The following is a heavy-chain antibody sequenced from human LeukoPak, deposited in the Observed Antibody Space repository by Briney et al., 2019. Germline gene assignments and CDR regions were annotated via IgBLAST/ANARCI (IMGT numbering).Heavy chain of an antibody. V-gene: IGHV1-18*01. J-gene: IGHJ4*02. CDR1: GYTFTSYG. Sequence: ASVKVSCKASGYTFTSYGISWVRQAPGQGLEWMGWISAYNGNTNYAQKLQGRVTMTTDTSTSTAYMGLRSLRSDDTAVYYCAREGGVADFWSGYYYGGYYFDYWGQGTLVTVSS. CDR3: AREGGVADFWSGYYYGGYYFDY. D-gene: IGHD3-3*01. CDR2: ISAYNGNT.